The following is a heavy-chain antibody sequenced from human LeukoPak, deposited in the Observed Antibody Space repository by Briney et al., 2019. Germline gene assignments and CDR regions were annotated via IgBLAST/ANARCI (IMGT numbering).Heavy chain of an antibody. V-gene: IGHV4-34*12. CDR1: GGSFSGYY. J-gene: IGHJ4*02. CDR2: IFYSGNT. D-gene: IGHD7-27*01. Sequence: SETLSLTCAVYGGSFSGYYWAWIRQPPGEGLEWIGSIFYSGNTYYNPSLKSRVTISVDTSKNQFSLKLSSVTAADTAVYYCARVSFPDLWGYFDYWGQGTLVTVSS. CDR3: ARVSFPDLWGYFDY.